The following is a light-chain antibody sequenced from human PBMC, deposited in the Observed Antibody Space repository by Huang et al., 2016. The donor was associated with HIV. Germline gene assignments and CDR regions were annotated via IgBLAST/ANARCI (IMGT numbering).Light chain of an antibody. CDR2: DAA. J-gene: IGKJ3*01. CDR1: RHIYSY. Sequence: DIQMTQSPSSLSASIGDRVTITCRASRHIYSYLNWYQHRQGKAPKLRIYDAANLEVGVPSRFSGSGSGRNCTLIISSLQPEDFATYYCQQYDSLPRTFGPGTKV. CDR3: QQYDSLPRT. V-gene: IGKV1-33*01.